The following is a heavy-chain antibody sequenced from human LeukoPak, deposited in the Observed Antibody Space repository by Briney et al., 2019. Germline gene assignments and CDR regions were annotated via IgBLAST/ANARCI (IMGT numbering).Heavy chain of an antibody. V-gene: IGHV3-23*01. Sequence: GGSLRLSCAASGFTFISYAMSWVRQAPGKGLEWVSAIGGSGGSIYYADSVKGRFTVSRDNSKNTLYLQMNTLRAEDTAVYYCAKDEDARPMYFQDWGQGTLVTVSS. D-gene: IGHD3-10*02. CDR1: GFTFISYA. J-gene: IGHJ1*01. CDR2: IGGSGGSI. CDR3: AKDEDARPMYFQD.